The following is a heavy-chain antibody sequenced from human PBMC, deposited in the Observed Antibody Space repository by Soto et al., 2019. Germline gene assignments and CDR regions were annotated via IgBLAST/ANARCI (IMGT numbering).Heavy chain of an antibody. V-gene: IGHV4-39*01. CDR1: GGSISSSSYY. Sequence: SETLSLTCTVSGGSISSSSYYWGWIRQPPGKGLEWIGSIYYSGSTYYNPSLKSRVTISVDTSKNQFSLKLSSVTAADTAVYYCARGTYYDYVWGSYRYAFLAYYFDYRGQGTLVTVSA. CDR2: IYYSGST. J-gene: IGHJ4*02. CDR3: ARGTYYDYVWGSYRYAFLAYYFDY. D-gene: IGHD3-16*02.